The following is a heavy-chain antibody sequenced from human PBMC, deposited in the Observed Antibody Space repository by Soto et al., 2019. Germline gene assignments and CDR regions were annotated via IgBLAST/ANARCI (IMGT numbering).Heavy chain of an antibody. CDR2: IYYSGST. Sequence: LEWIGYIYYSGSTNYNPSLKSRVTISVDTSKNQFSLKLSSVTAADTAVYYCARLYCSSTSWHQLDAFDIWGQGTMVTVSS. V-gene: IGHV4-61*07. D-gene: IGHD2-2*01. J-gene: IGHJ3*02. CDR3: ARLYCSSTSWHQLDAFDI.